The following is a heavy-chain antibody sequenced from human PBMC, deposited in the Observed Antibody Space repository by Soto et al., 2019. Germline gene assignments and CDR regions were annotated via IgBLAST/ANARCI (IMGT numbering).Heavy chain of an antibody. D-gene: IGHD2-2*01. CDR3: ARSISLPASADNWFDP. CDR2: IHSDGAK. V-gene: IGHV2-26*01. CDR1: GFSLSNAGSG. J-gene: IGHJ5*02. Sequence: GSGPTLVNPTETLTLTCTVSGFSLSNAGSGVSWIRQPPGKALEWLAHIHSDGAKTYSSSLQSRLTISRDYSRRQVVLTLTKLDPMDTATYYCARSISLPASADNWFDPRGQGTPVTVSS.